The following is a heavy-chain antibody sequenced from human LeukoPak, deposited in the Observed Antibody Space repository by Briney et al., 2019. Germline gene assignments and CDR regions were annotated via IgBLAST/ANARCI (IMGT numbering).Heavy chain of an antibody. CDR1: GFTFSSYS. D-gene: IGHD6-19*01. CDR3: ARDLTGSGWYDY. CDR2: ISSSSSYI. J-gene: IGHJ4*02. Sequence: GGSLGLSCAASGFTFSSYSMNWVRQAPGKGLEWVSSISSSSSYIYYADSVKGRFTISRDNAKNSLYLQMNSLRAEDTAVYYCARDLTGSGWYDYWGQGTLVTVSS. V-gene: IGHV3-21*01.